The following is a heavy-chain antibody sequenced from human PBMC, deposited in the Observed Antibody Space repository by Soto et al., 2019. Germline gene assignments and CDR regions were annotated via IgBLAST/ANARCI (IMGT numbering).Heavy chain of an antibody. Sequence: EVQLVESGGGLVQPGRSLRLSCTTSGFTFGEYAMSWFRQAPGKGLEWVGYIRSKGYGGTTGYAASVKGRFTISRDDSNSIAYLQMDSLETEDTAVYYCTRRQYLDYWGQGILVIVSS. CDR3: TRRQYLDY. CDR1: GFTFGEYA. V-gene: IGHV3-49*03. J-gene: IGHJ4*02. CDR2: IRSKGYGGTT.